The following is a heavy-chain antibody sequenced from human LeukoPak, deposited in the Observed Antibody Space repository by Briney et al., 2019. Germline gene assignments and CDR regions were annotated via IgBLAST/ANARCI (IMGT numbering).Heavy chain of an antibody. V-gene: IGHV4-34*01. CDR3: ASKSPYYFDY. Sequence: SETLSLTCAVYGGSFSGYYWSWIRQPPGKGLEWIGEINHSGSTNYNPSLKSRVTISVDTSKNQFSLKLSSVTAADTAVYCCASKSPYYFDYRGQGTLVTVSS. CDR2: INHSGST. CDR1: GGSFSGYY. J-gene: IGHJ4*02.